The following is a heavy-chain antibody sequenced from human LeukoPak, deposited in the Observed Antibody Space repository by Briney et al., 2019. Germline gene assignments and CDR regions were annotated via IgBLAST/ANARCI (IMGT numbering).Heavy chain of an antibody. CDR2: IYYSGST. J-gene: IGHJ4*02. V-gene: IGHV4-59*01. Sequence: PSETLSLTCTVSGGSISSYYWSWIRQPPGKGLEWIGYIYYSGSTNYNPSLKSRVTISVDTSKNQFSLKLSSVTAADTAVYYCARDQRGYFDHWGQGTLVTVSS. CDR1: GGSISSYY. CDR3: ARDQRGYFDH.